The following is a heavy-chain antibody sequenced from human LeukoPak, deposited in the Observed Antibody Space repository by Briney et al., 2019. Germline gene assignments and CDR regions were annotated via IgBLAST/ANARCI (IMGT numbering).Heavy chain of an antibody. CDR1: GGSFSGYY. Sequence: PSETLSLTCAVYGGSFSGYYWSWIRQPPGKGLEWIGYIYYSGSTNYNPSLKSRVTISVDTSKNQFSLKLSSVTAADTAVYYCARANPDIVATQYYFDYWGQGTLVTVSS. D-gene: IGHD5-12*01. V-gene: IGHV4-59*01. J-gene: IGHJ4*02. CDR3: ARANPDIVATQYYFDY. CDR2: IYYSGST.